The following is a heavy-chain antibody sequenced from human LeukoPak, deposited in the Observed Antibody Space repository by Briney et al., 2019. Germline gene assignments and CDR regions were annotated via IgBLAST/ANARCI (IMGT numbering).Heavy chain of an antibody. V-gene: IGHV3-21*01. D-gene: IGHD3-3*02. CDR1: GFTFNRYW. Sequence: PGGSLRLSCVASGFTFNRYWMHWVRQAPGKGLEWVSSISSSSSYIYYADSVKGRFTISRDNAKNSLYLQMNSLRAEDTAVYYCARDQGSHFWSGSPFDYWGQGTLVTVSS. CDR2: ISSSSSYI. CDR3: ARDQGSHFWSGSPFDY. J-gene: IGHJ4*02.